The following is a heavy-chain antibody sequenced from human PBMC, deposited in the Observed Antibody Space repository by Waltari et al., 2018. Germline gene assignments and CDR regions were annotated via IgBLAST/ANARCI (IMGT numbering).Heavy chain of an antibody. CDR1: GGSFSDYY. CDR2: ISHLGST. CDR3: ARGSRYTWSDY. J-gene: IGHJ4*02. Sequence: QVQLQQWGAGLLKPSETLSLTCVVYGGSFSDYYYSWIRQPPGKGLEWIGQISHLGSTKYNPSFRSRITISVDASKNQFSLMLDSATAGDTAVYYCARGSRYTWSDYSGQGTLVTVSS. D-gene: IGHD3-16*02. V-gene: IGHV4-34*01.